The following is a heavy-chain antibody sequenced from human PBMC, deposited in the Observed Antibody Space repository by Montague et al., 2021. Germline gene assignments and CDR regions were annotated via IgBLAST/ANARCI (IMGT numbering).Heavy chain of an antibody. J-gene: IGHJ2*01. D-gene: IGHD5-12*01. CDR1: GGSISSSSYY. Sequence: SETLSLTCTVSGGSISSSSYYWGWIRQPPGKGLEWIGSIYYSGNTYYNPSLKSRVTISVYPSKNQFSLRLSSVTAADTAVYYCARPNIVTILWYFDPWGRGTLVLVSS. CDR2: IYYSGNT. V-gene: IGHV4-39*01. CDR3: ARPNIVTILWYFDP.